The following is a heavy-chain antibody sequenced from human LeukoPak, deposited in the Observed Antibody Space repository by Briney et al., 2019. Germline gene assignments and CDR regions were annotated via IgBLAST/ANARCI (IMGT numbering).Heavy chain of an antibody. Sequence: SETLSLTCSVSGGSISSGSYYWSWIRQPAGKGLEWIGHIYTSGNTNYNPSLKSRVTISVDTSKNQFSLKLTSVTAADTAVYYCARVGSYTVPDWGQGTLVTVSS. V-gene: IGHV4-61*09. CDR2: IYTSGNT. D-gene: IGHD3-10*01. CDR3: ARVGSYTVPD. CDR1: GGSISSGSYY. J-gene: IGHJ4*02.